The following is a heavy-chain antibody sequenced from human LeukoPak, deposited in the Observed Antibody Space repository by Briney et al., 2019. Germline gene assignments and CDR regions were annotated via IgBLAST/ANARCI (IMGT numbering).Heavy chain of an antibody. V-gene: IGHV3-23*01. J-gene: IGHJ4*02. CDR2: ISGSGGST. CDR3: ATLQGYYYDSSGYPTVFDY. CDR1: GFTFSSYA. D-gene: IGHD3-22*01. Sequence: GGSLRLSCAASGFTFSSYAMSWVRQAPGKGLEWVSAISGSGGSTYYADSVKGRFTISRDNSKNTLYLQMNSLRAEDTAVYYCATLQGYYYDSSGYPTVFDYWGQGTLVTVSS.